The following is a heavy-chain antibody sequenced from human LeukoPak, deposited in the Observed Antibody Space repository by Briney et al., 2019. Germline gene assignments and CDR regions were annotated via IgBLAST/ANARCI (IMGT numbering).Heavy chain of an antibody. V-gene: IGHV4-39*07. J-gene: IGHJ6*03. CDR2: IYYSGST. CDR3: ASPRRDGYNEADDYYYYMDV. CDR1: GGSISSSSYY. Sequence: PSETLSLTCTVSGGSISSSSYYWGWIRQPPGKGLEWIGSIYYSGSTYYNPSLKSRVTISVDTSKNQFSLKLSSVTAADTAVYYCASPRRDGYNEADDYYYYMDVWGKGTTVTVSS. D-gene: IGHD5-24*01.